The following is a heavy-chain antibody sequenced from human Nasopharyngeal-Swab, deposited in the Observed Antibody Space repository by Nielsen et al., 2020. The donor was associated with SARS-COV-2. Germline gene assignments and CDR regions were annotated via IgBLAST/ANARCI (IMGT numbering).Heavy chain of an antibody. V-gene: IGHV3-30*03. D-gene: IGHD5-24*01. CDR1: GFTFSSYC. CDR2: ISYDGSNK. CDR3: ATGMAKGDAFDI. Sequence: GESLKISCAASGFTFSSYCMHWVRQAPGKGLEWVAVISYDGSNKYYADSVKGRFTISRDNSKNTLYLQMNSLRAEDTAVYYCATGMAKGDAFDIWGQGTMVTVSS. J-gene: IGHJ3*02.